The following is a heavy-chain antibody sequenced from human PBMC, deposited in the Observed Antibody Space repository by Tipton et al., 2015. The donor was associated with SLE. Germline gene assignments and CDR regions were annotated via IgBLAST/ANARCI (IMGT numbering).Heavy chain of an antibody. V-gene: IGHV4-4*07. J-gene: IGHJ4*02. D-gene: IGHD7-27*01. CDR2: LYVSEITGST. CDR3: ARDITAPGDFFYFDQ. Sequence: TLSLTCTVSGGSINSFYWNWVRQSAGKGLEWIGRLYVSEITGSTNYNPSLKGRVTMSVDTSKHQFSLKVTSVTAADTAVYYCARDITAPGDFFYFDQWGQGTRVTVSS. CDR1: GGSINSFY.